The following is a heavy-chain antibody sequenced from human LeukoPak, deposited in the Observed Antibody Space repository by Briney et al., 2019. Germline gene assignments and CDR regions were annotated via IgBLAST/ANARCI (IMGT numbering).Heavy chain of an antibody. Sequence: GGPLRLSCAASGFTFSSYSMNWVRQAPGKGLEWVSSISSSSSYIYYADSVKGRFTISRDNAKNSLYLQMNSLRAEDTAVYYCARDGQYCSSTSCPKGMDVWGQGTTVTVSS. V-gene: IGHV3-21*01. D-gene: IGHD2-2*01. J-gene: IGHJ6*02. CDR1: GFTFSSYS. CDR3: ARDGQYCSSTSCPKGMDV. CDR2: ISSSSSYI.